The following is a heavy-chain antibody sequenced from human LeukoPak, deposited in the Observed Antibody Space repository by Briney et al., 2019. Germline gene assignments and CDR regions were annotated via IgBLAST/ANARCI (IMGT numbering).Heavy chain of an antibody. CDR1: GGSISSYY. D-gene: IGHD3-22*01. CDR3: ATVFGSGYYSYYYYGMDV. Sequence: SETLSLTCTVSGGSISSYYWSWIRQPAGKGLEWIGRIYTSGSTNYNPSLKSRVTMSVDTSKNQFSLKLSSVTAADTAVYYCATVFGSGYYSYYYYGMDVWGQGTTVTVSS. CDR2: IYTSGST. J-gene: IGHJ6*02. V-gene: IGHV4-4*07.